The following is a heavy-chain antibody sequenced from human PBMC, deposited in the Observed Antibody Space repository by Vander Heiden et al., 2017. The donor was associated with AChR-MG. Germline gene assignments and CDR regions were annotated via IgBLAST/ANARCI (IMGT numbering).Heavy chain of an antibody. Sequence: QVQLVESGGGLVKPGGSLRLSCAASGFTFRDYYMSWIRQAPGKGLEWVSYISSSGSTIYYADSVKGRFTISRDNAKNSLYLQMNSLRAEDTAVYYCARDGPSIWLETARGTFDYWGQGTLVTVSS. V-gene: IGHV3-11*01. J-gene: IGHJ4*02. D-gene: IGHD3-10*01. CDR3: ARDGPSIWLETARGTFDY. CDR1: GFTFRDYY. CDR2: ISSSGSTI.